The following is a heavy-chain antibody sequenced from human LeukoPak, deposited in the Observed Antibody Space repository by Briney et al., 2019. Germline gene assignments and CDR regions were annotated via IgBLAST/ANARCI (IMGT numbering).Heavy chain of an antibody. CDR2: ISAHSGNT. Sequence: ASVKVSCKASGYTFTSYGISWVRQAPGQGLEWMGWISAHSGNTNYAQKFQDRVTMTRDTSTSTAYMELRSLRSDDTAIYYCAREKLLYYFDSSSARAFDIWGQGTVVTVSS. D-gene: IGHD3-22*01. V-gene: IGHV1-18*01. J-gene: IGHJ3*02. CDR1: GYTFTSYG. CDR3: AREKLLYYFDSSSARAFDI.